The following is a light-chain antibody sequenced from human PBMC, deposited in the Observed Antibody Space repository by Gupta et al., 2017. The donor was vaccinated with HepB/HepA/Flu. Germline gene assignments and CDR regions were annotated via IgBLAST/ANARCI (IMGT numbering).Light chain of an antibody. CDR3: QQRYN. CDR2: DTS. Sequence: EIVLTQSPDTLSLSPGERATLSCRASQSVTNSLTWYQQKPGQAPRLLIHDTSNRATGVPARFSGSGSGTDFARPSSSLEPGDFEVYDGQQRYNFGQGTRLDI. J-gene: IGKJ5*01. CDR1: QSVTNS. V-gene: IGKV3-11*01.